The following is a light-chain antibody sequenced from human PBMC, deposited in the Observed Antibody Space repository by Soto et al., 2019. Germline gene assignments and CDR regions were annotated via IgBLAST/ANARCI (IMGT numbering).Light chain of an antibody. CDR1: QSISSW. V-gene: IGKV1-5*03. J-gene: IGKJ1*01. CDR3: QQYHIYSGT. Sequence: DIQMTQSPSTLSASVGDRVTITCRASQSISSWLAWYQQRPGKPPNLMIYKASTLASGVPSRFSGSGSGTECTLTINSLQPDDVATYYCQQYHIYSGTFGQGTKVDIK. CDR2: KAS.